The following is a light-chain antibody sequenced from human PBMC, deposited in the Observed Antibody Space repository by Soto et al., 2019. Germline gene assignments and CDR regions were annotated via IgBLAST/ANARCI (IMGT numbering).Light chain of an antibody. CDR3: QSYDSRLSAYV. V-gene: IGLV1-40*01. J-gene: IGLJ1*01. CDR2: DNS. CDR1: SSNIGAGFD. Sequence: QSVLTQPPSVSGAPGQRVTISCSGSSSNIGAGFDVHWYRQLPGTAPKLLIYDNSNRPSGVPDRFSGSKSGTSASLAITGLQAEDEAEYYCQSYDSRLSAYVFGSGTKLTVL.